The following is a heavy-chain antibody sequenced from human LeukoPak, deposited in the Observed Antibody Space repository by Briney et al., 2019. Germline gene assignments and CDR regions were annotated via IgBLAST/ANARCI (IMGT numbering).Heavy chain of an antibody. V-gene: IGHV4-59*01. J-gene: IGHJ5*02. D-gene: IGHD6-13*01. CDR3: ARVYSSTYGRFDP. CDR2: TYYSGTT. Sequence: SQTLSLTCTVSGGSISSYYWSWIRQPPGKGLEWIGYTYYSGTTNYNPSLKSRVTISVDTSKNQFSLKLSSVTAADTDVYYCARVYSSTYGRFDPWGQGTLVTVSS. CDR1: GGSISSYY.